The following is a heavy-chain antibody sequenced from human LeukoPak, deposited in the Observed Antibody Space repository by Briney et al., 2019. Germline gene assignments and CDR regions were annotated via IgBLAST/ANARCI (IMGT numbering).Heavy chain of an antibody. V-gene: IGHV3-23*01. J-gene: IGHJ4*02. CDR1: GFTFSSYA. CDR2: ISGSDGST. CDR3: AKDHANTPVVTN. Sequence: GGSLRLSCAASGFTFSSYAMSWVRQAPGKGLEWVSGISGSDGSTNYADSVTGRFTVSRDNSKNTVDLQMNNLRVDDTAIYYCAKDHANTPVVTNWGQGILVSVSS. D-gene: IGHD2-21*02.